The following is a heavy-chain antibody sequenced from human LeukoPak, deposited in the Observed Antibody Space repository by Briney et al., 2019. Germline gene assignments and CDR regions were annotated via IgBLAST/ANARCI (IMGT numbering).Heavy chain of an antibody. Sequence: SVKVSCKASGGTFSSYAISWVRQAPGQGLEWMGRIIPILGIANYAQKFQGRVTITADKSTSTAYMELSSLRSEDTAVYYCASGYYDSSGYYNHASYYGMDVWGQGTTVTGSS. D-gene: IGHD3-22*01. CDR2: IIPILGIA. CDR1: GGTFSSYA. V-gene: IGHV1-69*04. J-gene: IGHJ6*02. CDR3: ASGYYDSSGYYNHASYYGMDV.